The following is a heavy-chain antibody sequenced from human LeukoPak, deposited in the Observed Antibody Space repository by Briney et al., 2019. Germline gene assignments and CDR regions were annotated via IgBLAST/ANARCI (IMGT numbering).Heavy chain of an antibody. CDR1: GYTFTGYY. D-gene: IGHD7-27*01. Sequence: ASVKVSCKASGYTFTGYYMDWVRQAPGQGLEWMGRINPNSGGTNYAQKFQGRVTMTRDTSISTAYMELSRLRSDDTAVYYCARGSGDPDAYYYYYYTDVWGKGTTVTVSS. CDR2: INPNSGGT. J-gene: IGHJ6*03. CDR3: ARGSGDPDAYYYYYYTDV. V-gene: IGHV1-2*06.